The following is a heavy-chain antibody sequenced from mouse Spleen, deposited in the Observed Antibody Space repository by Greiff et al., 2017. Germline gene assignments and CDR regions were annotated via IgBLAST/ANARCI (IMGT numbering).Heavy chain of an antibody. D-gene: IGHD2-10*01. CDR3: ARPRLLGAGYAMDY. Sequence: VQLQQPGAELVKPGASVKMSCKASGYTFTSYWITWVKQRPGQGLEWIGDIYPGSGSTNYNQKFKDKATLTADKSSSTAYMQLSSLTYEDSAVYYCARPRLLGAGYAMDYWGQGTSVTVSS. CDR2: IYPGSGST. J-gene: IGHJ4*01. V-gene: IGHV1-55*01. CDR1: GYTFTSYW.